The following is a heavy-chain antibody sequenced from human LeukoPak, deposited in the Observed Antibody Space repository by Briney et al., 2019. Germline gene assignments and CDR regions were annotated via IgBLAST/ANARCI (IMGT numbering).Heavy chain of an antibody. Sequence: GASVKVSCKASGYTFTSYGISWVRQAPGQGLEWMGWFSAYNGNTNYAQKLQGRVTMTTDTSTSTAYMELRSLRSDDTAVYYCARSARYSNLIGYDYWGQGTLVTVSS. CDR3: ARSARYSNLIGYDY. D-gene: IGHD4-11*01. CDR1: GYTFTSYG. CDR2: FSAYNGNT. J-gene: IGHJ4*02. V-gene: IGHV1-18*01.